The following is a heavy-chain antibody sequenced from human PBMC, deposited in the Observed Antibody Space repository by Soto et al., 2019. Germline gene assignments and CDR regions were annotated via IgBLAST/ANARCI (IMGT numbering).Heavy chain of an antibody. V-gene: IGHV1-18*01. Sequence: ASVKVSCKASGYTFTNFGISWVRQAPGQGLEWMGWISAYNGNTNYAQKFQGRVTMTRDTSTSTVYMELSSLRSEDTAVYYCNREYYDSSGYSRFDYWGQGTLVTVSS. CDR1: GYTFTNFG. D-gene: IGHD3-22*01. CDR3: NREYYDSSGYSRFDY. J-gene: IGHJ4*02. CDR2: ISAYNGNT.